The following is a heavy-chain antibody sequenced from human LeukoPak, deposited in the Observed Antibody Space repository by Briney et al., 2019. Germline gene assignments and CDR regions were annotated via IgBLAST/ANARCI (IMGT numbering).Heavy chain of an antibody. D-gene: IGHD3-3*01. CDR1: GFTFSSYA. V-gene: IGHV3-30-3*02. J-gene: IGHJ6*02. CDR3: AKTSYYDFWSGYRPDYYYYGMDV. Sequence: GRSLRLSCAASGFTFSSYAMHWVRQAPGKGLEWVAVISYDGSNKYYADSVKGRFTISRDNSKNTLYLQMNSLRAEDTAVYYCAKTSYYDFWSGYRPDYYYYGMDVWGQGTTVTVSS. CDR2: ISYDGSNK.